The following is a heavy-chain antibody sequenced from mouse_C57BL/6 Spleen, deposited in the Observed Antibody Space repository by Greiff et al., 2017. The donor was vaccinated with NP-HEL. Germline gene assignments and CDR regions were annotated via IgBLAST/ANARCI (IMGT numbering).Heavy chain of an antibody. CDR2: IYWDDDK. CDR1: GFSLRPSVLG. D-gene: IGHD1-1*01. Sequence: QVTLKESGPGILQSSPTLSLPFSFSGFSLRPSVLGLSWIRQPSGKGLEWLAHIYWDDDKRYNPSLKSRLTISKDTSRNQVFLKITSVDTADTATYYCARKGYYGSSRYYAMDYWGQGTSVTVSS. CDR3: ARKGYYGSSRYYAMDY. J-gene: IGHJ4*01. V-gene: IGHV8-12*01.